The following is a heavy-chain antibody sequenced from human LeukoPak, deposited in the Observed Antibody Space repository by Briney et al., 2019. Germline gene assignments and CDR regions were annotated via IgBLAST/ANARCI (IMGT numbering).Heavy chain of an antibody. Sequence: GGSLRLSCAASGFTVSDSYMSWVRQAPGMGLEWVSIIYSGGSTYYADSVKGRFTISRDNSKNTLYLQMNSLRVEDTAVYYCARERRYGGNPEYMDVWGRGTTVTVSS. CDR2: IYSGGST. V-gene: IGHV3-66*02. J-gene: IGHJ6*03. D-gene: IGHD4-23*01. CDR3: ARERRYGGNPEYMDV. CDR1: GFTVSDSY.